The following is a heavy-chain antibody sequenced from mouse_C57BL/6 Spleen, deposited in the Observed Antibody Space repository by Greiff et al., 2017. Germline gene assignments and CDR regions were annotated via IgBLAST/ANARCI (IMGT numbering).Heavy chain of an antibody. CDR3: ARSGTVAWFAY. CDR2: INPGSGGT. J-gene: IGHJ3*01. Sequence: QVQLKQSGAELVRPGTSVKVSCKASGYAFTNYLIEWVKQRPGQGLEWIGVINPGSGGTNYNEKVKGKATLTADKSSSTAYMQLSSLTSEDSAVYFCARSGTVAWFAYWGQGTLVTVSA. D-gene: IGHD3-1*01. CDR1: GYAFTNYL. V-gene: IGHV1-54*01.